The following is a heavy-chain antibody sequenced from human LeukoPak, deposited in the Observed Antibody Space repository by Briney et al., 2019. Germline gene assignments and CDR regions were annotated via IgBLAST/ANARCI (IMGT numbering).Heavy chain of an antibody. D-gene: IGHD6-13*01. Sequence: GGSLRLSCAASGFTFSSYAMSWVRQAPGKGLEWVSSISGSGGSTYYADSVKGRFTISRDNSKNTLYLQMNSLRAEDTAVYYCAKDYLLQQLVRFYFDSWGQGTLVTVSS. CDR1: GFTFSSYA. CDR3: AKDYLLQQLVRFYFDS. CDR2: ISGSGGST. J-gene: IGHJ4*02. V-gene: IGHV3-23*01.